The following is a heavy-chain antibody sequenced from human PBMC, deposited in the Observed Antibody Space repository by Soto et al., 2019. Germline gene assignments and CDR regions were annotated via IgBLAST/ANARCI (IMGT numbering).Heavy chain of an antibody. Sequence: QVQLVQSGAEVKKPGSSVKVSCKASGGTFTTSAISWVRQAPGQGLEWMGGIIPIFSTADYAQKFQGRVTIPTDESTTTAYRELSSLRSEDTAVYYCARDRPRENYGGNYYYEMDVWGQGTTVTVSS. CDR1: GGTFTTSA. CDR3: ARDRPRENYGGNYYYEMDV. V-gene: IGHV1-69*05. J-gene: IGHJ6*02. CDR2: IIPIFSTA. D-gene: IGHD4-17*01.